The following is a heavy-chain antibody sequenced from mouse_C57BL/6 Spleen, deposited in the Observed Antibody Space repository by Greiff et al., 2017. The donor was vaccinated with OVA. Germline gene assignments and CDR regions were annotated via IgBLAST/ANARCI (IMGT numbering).Heavy chain of an antibody. CDR2: INPSTGGT. V-gene: IGHV1-42*01. J-gene: IGHJ2*01. CDR3: ARSGGYGSSYDY. CDR1: GYSFTGYY. D-gene: IGHD1-1*01. Sequence: EVQLQQSGPELVKPGASVKISCKASGYSFTGYYMNWVKQSPEKSLEWIGEINPSTGGTTYNQKFKAKATLTVDKSSSTAYMQLKSLTSEDSAGYYCARSGGYGSSYDYWGQGTTLTVSS.